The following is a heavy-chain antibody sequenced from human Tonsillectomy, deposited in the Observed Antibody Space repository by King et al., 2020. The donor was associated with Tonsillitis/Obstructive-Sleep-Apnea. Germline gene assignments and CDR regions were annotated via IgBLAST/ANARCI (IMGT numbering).Heavy chain of an antibody. V-gene: IGHV1-3*01. Sequence: VQLVQSGAEVKKPGASVKVSCKASGYTFTTYSMHWVRQAPGQRLEWMGWINAGNDNTKYSQKFQGRVTITRDTSASTAYMELSSLISEDSAVYYCARGGAHVMVRNYYYMDVWGKGTTVTVSS. CDR3: ARGGAHVMVRNYYYMDV. CDR1: GYTFTTYS. D-gene: IGHD5-18*01. CDR2: INAGNDNT. J-gene: IGHJ6*03.